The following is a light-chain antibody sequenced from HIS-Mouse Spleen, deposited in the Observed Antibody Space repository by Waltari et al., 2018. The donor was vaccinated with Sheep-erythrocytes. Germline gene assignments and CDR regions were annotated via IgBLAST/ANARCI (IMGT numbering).Light chain of an antibody. J-gene: IGLJ1*01. Sequence: QSALTQPRSVSGSPGPSVTISCTGTSSDVGVYNYVSWYQQHPGKAPKLMIYDVSKRPSGVPDRFSGSKSGNTASLTISGLQAEDEADYYCCSYAGSYNHVFATGTKVTVL. CDR3: CSYAGSYNHV. V-gene: IGLV2-11*01. CDR1: SSDVGVYNY. CDR2: DVS.